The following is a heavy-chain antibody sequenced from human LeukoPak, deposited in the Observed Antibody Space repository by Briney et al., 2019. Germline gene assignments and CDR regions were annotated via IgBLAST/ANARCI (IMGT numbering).Heavy chain of an antibody. Sequence: GGSLRLSCAASGFTFGSYGMSWVRQAPGKGLEWVSFISPSGDRTSNAGSVEGRFTTSRDNPRDTLYLQMNSLRDEDTAGYYCAIMHGYYDGSGYWVQWGQGTLVTVSS. CDR2: ISPSGDRT. CDR1: GFTFGSYG. CDR3: AIMHGYYDGSGYWVQ. D-gene: IGHD3-22*01. J-gene: IGHJ4*02. V-gene: IGHV3-23*01.